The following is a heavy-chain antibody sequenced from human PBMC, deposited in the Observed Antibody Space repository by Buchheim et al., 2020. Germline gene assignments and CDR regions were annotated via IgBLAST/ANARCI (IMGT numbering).Heavy chain of an antibody. J-gene: IGHJ6*02. Sequence: EVQLVESGGGLVQPGGSLRLSCAASGFTFSSYEMNWVRQAPGKGLEWVSYISSSGSNIYYADSVKGRFTISRDNAKNSLYLQMNSLRAEDTAVYYCARDQRGSPYYYYYGMDVWGQGTT. CDR3: ARDQRGSPYYYYYGMDV. D-gene: IGHD1-26*01. CDR2: ISSSGSNI. V-gene: IGHV3-48*03. CDR1: GFTFSSYE.